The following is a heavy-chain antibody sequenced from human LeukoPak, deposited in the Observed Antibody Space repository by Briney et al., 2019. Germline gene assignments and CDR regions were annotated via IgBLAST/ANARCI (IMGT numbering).Heavy chain of an antibody. V-gene: IGHV1-69*04. J-gene: IGHJ6*03. CDR2: IIPILGIA. CDR3: AKDRVPGSDYYYSMDV. Sequence: ASVKVSCKASGGTFSSYAISWVRQAPGQGLEWMGRIIPILGIANYAQKLQGRVTITADKSTSTAYMELSSLRSEDTAVYYCAKDRVPGSDYYYSMDVWGKGTTVTVSS. D-gene: IGHD3-3*01. CDR1: GGTFSSYA.